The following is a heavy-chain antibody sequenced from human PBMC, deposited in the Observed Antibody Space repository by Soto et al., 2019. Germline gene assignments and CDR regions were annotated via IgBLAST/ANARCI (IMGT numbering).Heavy chain of an antibody. CDR3: ARSVSFRYQLLKRGMDV. CDR2: IIPIFATA. V-gene: IGHV1-69*01. J-gene: IGHJ6*02. Sequence: QVQLVQFGAEVKKPGSSVKVSCKASGGTFSSYAISWVRQAPGQGLEWMGGIIPIFATANYAQKFQGRVRITVDEPTRTAYLELSSLSSEDTAVYYCARSVSFRYQLLKRGMDVWGQGTTVTVSS. D-gene: IGHD2-2*01. CDR1: GGTFSSYA.